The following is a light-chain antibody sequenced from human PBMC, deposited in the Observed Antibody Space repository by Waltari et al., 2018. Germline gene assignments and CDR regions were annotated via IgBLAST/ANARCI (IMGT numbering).Light chain of an antibody. Sequence: QSALTQPPSASGSPGQSVTISCTGSSSDVGGYNYVSWFQQYPGKAPKLMIYDVNKRPSGVPDRFSGSKSGNTASLTVSGLQTDDEADYYCSSYGSSVNLVFGRGTKLTVL. CDR1: SSDVGGYNY. V-gene: IGLV2-8*01. CDR2: DVN. CDR3: SSYGSSVNLV. J-gene: IGLJ2*01.